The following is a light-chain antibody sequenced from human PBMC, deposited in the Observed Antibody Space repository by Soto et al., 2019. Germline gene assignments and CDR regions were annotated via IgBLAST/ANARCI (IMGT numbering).Light chain of an antibody. V-gene: IGKV3D-20*02. J-gene: IGKJ5*01. CDR2: GAS. Sequence: EIVLTQSPGLLSSSPGETAVLSCRASQSISAKHLAWYQLRPGQSPRLLIYGASGRATGVPGRFSGSGSGTDFTLTISSLEPEDFAVYYCQQRSNWQVTFGQGTRLEIK. CDR3: QQRSNWQVT. CDR1: QSISAKH.